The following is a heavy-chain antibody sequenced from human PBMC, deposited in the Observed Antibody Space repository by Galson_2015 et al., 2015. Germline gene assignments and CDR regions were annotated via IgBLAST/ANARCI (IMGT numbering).Heavy chain of an antibody. V-gene: IGHV3-43*01. J-gene: IGHJ6*02. CDR3: AKETGPHYGSGSPDYYYGMDV. Sequence: SLRLSCAASGFTFSSYGMHWVRQAPGKGLEWVSLISWDGGSTYYADSVKGRFTISRDNSKNSLYLQMNSLRTEDTALYYCAKETGPHYGSGSPDYYYGMDVWGQGTTVTVSS. CDR2: ISWDGGST. CDR1: GFTFSSYG. D-gene: IGHD3-10*01.